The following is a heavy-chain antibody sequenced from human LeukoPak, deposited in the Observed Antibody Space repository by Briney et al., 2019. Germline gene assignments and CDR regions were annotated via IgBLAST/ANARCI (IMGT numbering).Heavy chain of an antibody. D-gene: IGHD2-15*01. CDR1: GFTFSSNS. V-gene: IGHV3-64D*06. Sequence: PGGSLSLSCSASGFTFSSNSMYWVRQVPGKGLEYVAAISSKGGDSYYADSVKGRFTISRDNSKNTLYLQMSSLRVEDTALYYCMREGRYCGGGSCFWGQGTLVTVSS. CDR3: MREGRYCGGGSCF. CDR2: ISSKGGDS. J-gene: IGHJ4*02.